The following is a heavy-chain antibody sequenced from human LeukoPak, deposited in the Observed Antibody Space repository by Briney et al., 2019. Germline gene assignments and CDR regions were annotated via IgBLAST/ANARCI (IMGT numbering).Heavy chain of an antibody. CDR2: ISYDGSNK. V-gene: IGHV3-30*18. CDR1: GFTFSSYG. J-gene: IGHJ4*02. Sequence: GRSLRLSCVASGFTFSSYGMHWVRQAPGKGLEWVAVISYDGSNKYYADSVKGRFTISRDNSKNTLYLQMNSLRAEDTAVYYCAKDRGWELLQGVLDYWGQGTLVTVSS. CDR3: AKDRGWELLQGVLDY. D-gene: IGHD1-26*01.